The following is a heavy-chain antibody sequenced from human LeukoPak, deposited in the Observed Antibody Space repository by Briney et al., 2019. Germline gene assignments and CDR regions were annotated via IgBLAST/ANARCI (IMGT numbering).Heavy chain of an antibody. CDR3: ARGIAAAGNPNWFDP. J-gene: IGHJ5*02. CDR1: GFTFSRYW. D-gene: IGHD6-13*01. V-gene: IGHV3-74*03. CDR2: ISPDGSTT. Sequence: GGSLRLSCAASGFTFSRYWMHWVRQAPGKGLMWVSRISPDGSTTLCADSVKGRFTISRDNSKNTVYLQMNSLRAEDTALYYCARGIAAAGNPNWFDPWGQGTLVTVSS.